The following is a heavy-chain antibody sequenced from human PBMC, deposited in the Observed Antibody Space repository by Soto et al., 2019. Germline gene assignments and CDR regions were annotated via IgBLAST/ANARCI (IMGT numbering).Heavy chain of an antibody. CDR1: GGSFSGYY. CDR2: INHSGST. J-gene: IGHJ4*02. Sequence: SETLSLTCAVYGGSFSGYYWSWIRQPPGKGLEWIGEINHSGSTNYNPSLKSRVTISVDTSKNQFSLKLSSVTAADTAVYYCARRPPFYYDSSGPGGSFDYWGQGTLVTVSS. V-gene: IGHV4-34*01. CDR3: ARRPPFYYDSSGPGGSFDY. D-gene: IGHD3-22*01.